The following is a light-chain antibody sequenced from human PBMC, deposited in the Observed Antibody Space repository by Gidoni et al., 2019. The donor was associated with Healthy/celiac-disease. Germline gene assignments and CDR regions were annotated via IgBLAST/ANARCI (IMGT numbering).Light chain of an antibody. J-gene: IGLJ2*01. Sequence: SYVLTHPPSVSVAPGTKAMITCGGNNIGSKSVHGYQQKPGQAPVRVVYDDSDRPSGIPERFSGSNSGNTATLTISRVEAGDEADYYCQVWDSSSDHRDVVFGGGTKLTVL. CDR1: NIGSKS. CDR3: QVWDSSSDHRDVV. V-gene: IGLV3-21*03. CDR2: DDS.